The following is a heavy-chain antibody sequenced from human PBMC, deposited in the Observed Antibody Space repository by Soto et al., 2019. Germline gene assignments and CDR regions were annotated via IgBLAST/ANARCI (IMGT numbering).Heavy chain of an antibody. CDR2: IIPIFGTA. CDR1: GGTFSSYA. CDR3: ARSYRGYGYQYYYYGMDV. D-gene: IGHD5-18*01. J-gene: IGHJ6*02. V-gene: IGHV1-69*13. Sequence: ASVKVSCKASGGTFSSYAISWVRQAPGQGLEWMGGIIPIFGTANYAQKFQGRVTITADESTSTAYMELSSLRSEDTAVYYCARSYRGYGYQYYYYGMDVWGQGTTVTVSS.